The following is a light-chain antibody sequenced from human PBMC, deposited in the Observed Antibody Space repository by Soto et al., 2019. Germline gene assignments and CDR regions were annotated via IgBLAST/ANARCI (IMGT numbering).Light chain of an antibody. CDR3: QQSNSAPFT. CDR1: QGISSW. Sequence: DIQLTQSPSSVSASVGDRVTITCRASQGISSWVAWYQQKPGKAPKLLIYAASSLQSGVPSRFSGSGSGTDFTLTISSLQTEDFATYYCQQSNSAPFTFGPGTKVDI. V-gene: IGKV1D-12*01. J-gene: IGKJ3*01. CDR2: AAS.